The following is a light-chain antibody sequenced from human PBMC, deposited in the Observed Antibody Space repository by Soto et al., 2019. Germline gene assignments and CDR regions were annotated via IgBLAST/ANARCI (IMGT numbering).Light chain of an antibody. CDR2: WAF. CDR3: QQYYSTTLT. V-gene: IGKV4-1*01. J-gene: IGKJ4*01. CDR1: QSVLYSSNNKNY. Sequence: DIVLTQSPDSLAVSLGERASINCKSSQSVLYSSNNKNYLAWYQQKPGQPPKLLIYWAFTRESGVPERFSGSGAGTDSTRTISSLQDEDVAVYYCQQYYSTTLTFGGGTQVDIK.